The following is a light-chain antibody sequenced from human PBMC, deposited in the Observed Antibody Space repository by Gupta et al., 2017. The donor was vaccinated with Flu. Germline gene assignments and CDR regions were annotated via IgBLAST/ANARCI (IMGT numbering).Light chain of an antibody. CDR2: EVR. Sequence: KISCTGTSGDVGDYNYVHWHQPGTGQAPKLMLYEVRSRNKGVAVPYSVSKSGSAAALTIPRPNAESEADYYYSSETCSSNLLVFGGGTKLTVL. J-gene: IGLJ2*01. V-gene: IGLV2-14*01. CDR3: SSETCSSNLLV. CDR1: SGDVGDYNY.